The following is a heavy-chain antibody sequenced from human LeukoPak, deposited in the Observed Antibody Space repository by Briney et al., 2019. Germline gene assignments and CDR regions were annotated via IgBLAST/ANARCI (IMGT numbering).Heavy chain of an antibody. D-gene: IGHD3-22*01. J-gene: IGHJ4*02. CDR2: INSDGSST. CDR1: GFTFSSYW. Sequence: PGGSLRLSCAASGFTFSSYWMHWVRQAPGKGLVWVSRINSDGSSTSYADSVEGRFTISRDNAKNTLYLQMNSLRAEDTAVYYCARDYDSSGYDVWGQGTLVTVSS. V-gene: IGHV3-74*01. CDR3: ARDYDSSGYDV.